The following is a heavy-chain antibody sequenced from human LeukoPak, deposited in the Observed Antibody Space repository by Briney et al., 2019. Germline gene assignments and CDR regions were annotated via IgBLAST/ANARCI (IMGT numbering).Heavy chain of an antibody. CDR2: INPNSGGT. J-gene: IGHJ2*01. D-gene: IGHD1-26*01. Sequence: ASVTVSCKASGYTFTGYSMHWVRQAPGQGLEWMGWINPNSGGTNYAQKFQGRVTMTRDTSISPAYMELTRLRSDDTAMYYCARDLVGASKNWYFDLWGRGTLVIVSS. CDR3: ARDLVGASKNWYFDL. V-gene: IGHV1-2*02. CDR1: GYTFTGYS.